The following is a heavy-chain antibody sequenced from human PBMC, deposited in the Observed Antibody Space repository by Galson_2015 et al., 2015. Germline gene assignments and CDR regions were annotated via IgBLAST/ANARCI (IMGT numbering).Heavy chain of an antibody. Sequence: TLSLTCTVSGGSISSGGYYWSWIRQHPGKGLEWIGYIYYSGSTYYNPSLKSRVTISVDTSKNQFSLKLSSVTAADTAVYYCAREKAWPKYGGNARFDYWGQGTLVTVSS. D-gene: IGHD4-23*01. CDR2: IYYSGST. J-gene: IGHJ4*02. CDR1: GGSISSGGYY. V-gene: IGHV4-31*03. CDR3: AREKAWPKYGGNARFDY.